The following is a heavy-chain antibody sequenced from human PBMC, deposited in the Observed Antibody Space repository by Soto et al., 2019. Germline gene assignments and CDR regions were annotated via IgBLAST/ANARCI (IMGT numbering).Heavy chain of an antibody. V-gene: IGHV1-69*13. CDR2: IIPIFGTA. Sequence: GASVKVSCKASGGTFSGYAISWVRQAPGQGLEWMGGIIPIFGTANYAQKFQGRVTITADESTSTAYMELSSLRSEDTAVYYCAREGQLELRGDPRAPNWFDPWGQGTLVTVSS. CDR1: GGTFSGYA. J-gene: IGHJ5*02. D-gene: IGHD1-7*01. CDR3: AREGQLELRGDPRAPNWFDP.